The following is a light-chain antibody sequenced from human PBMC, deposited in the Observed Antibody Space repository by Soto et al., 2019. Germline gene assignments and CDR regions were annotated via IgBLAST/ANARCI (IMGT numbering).Light chain of an antibody. Sequence: IQMPKYKSSLSASLGDRVSITCLASQGISSYLAWYQQRPGKAPKLLIYAASTLQSGVPSRFSGSGSGTEFTLTISSLQPEDFTTYYCQQFNSYPLTFGGGTKVDI. CDR3: QQFNSYPLT. CDR2: AAS. J-gene: IGKJ4*01. V-gene: IGKV1-9*01. CDR1: QGISSY.